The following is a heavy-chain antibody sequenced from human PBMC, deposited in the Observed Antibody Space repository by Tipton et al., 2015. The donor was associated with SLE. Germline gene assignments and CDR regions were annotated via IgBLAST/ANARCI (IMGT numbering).Heavy chain of an antibody. V-gene: IGHV4-59*02. CDR1: GGSVSSSY. CDR3: ARRVPHRYYFDL. Sequence: TLSLTCAVSGGSVSSSYWSWIWQPPGKGLEWIGSIFYTGSVHDNPSLTSRVTMSLDTSKSQFSLRLTSVSAADTAMYFCARRVPHRYYFDLWGRGTLVTVSS. CDR2: IFYTGSV. J-gene: IGHJ2*01. D-gene: IGHD1-26*01.